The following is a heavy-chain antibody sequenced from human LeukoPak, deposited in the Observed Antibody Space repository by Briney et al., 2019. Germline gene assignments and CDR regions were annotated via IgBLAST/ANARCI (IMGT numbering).Heavy chain of an antibody. CDR2: FSGSGGGT. D-gene: IGHD5-24*01. CDR3: AKSGYNRFDY. Sequence: GGSLRLSCAASGFTFSSYAMSWVRQAPGKGLECVSSFSGSGGGTYYADSVKGRFTISRDNSKNTLYLQMNSLRADDTAVYFCAKSGYNRFDYWGQGTLVTVSS. V-gene: IGHV3-23*01. J-gene: IGHJ4*02. CDR1: GFTFSSYA.